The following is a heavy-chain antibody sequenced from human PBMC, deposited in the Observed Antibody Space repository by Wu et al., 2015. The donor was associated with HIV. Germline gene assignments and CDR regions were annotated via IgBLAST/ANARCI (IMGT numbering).Heavy chain of an antibody. J-gene: IGHJ4*02. CDR2: INPNSGGT. CDR1: GYTFTGYY. D-gene: IGHD5-24*01. CDR3: ARGGVATISGCPGKLDY. V-gene: IGHV1-2*02. Sequence: QVQLVQSGAEVKKPGASVKVSCKASGYTFTGYYMHWVRQAPGQGLEWMGWINPNSGGTNYAQKFQGRVTMTRDTSISTAYMELSRLRSDDTAVYYCARGGVATISGCPGKLDYWGQGTLVTVSS.